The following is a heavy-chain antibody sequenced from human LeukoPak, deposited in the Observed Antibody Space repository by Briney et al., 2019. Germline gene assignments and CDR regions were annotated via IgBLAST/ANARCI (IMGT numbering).Heavy chain of an antibody. CDR2: IDYSGST. D-gene: IGHD2/OR15-2a*01. J-gene: IGHJ3*02. V-gene: IGHV4-31*03. Sequence: SQTLSLTCTVSGGSISSGGYYWSWLRQHPGKGLEWIGYIDYSGSTYYNPSLKSRVTISVDTSKNQFSLKLSSVTAADTAVYYCARGQPLLMYLGAFDIWGQGTMVTVSS. CDR3: ARGQPLLMYLGAFDI. CDR1: GGSISSGGYY.